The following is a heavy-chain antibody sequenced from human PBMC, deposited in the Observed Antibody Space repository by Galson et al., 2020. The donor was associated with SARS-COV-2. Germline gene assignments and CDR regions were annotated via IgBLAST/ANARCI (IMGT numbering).Heavy chain of an antibody. Sequence: SETLSLTCAVYGGSFSGYYWSWIRQPPGKGLEWIGEINHSGSTNYNPSLKSRVTISVDTSKNQFSLKLSSVTAADTAVYYCARAAAYYYGSGSYYRLRSAFDIWGQGTMVTVSS. CDR1: GGSFSGYY. J-gene: IGHJ3*02. V-gene: IGHV4-34*01. CDR3: ARAAAYYYGSGSYYRLRSAFDI. D-gene: IGHD3-10*01. CDR2: INHSGST.